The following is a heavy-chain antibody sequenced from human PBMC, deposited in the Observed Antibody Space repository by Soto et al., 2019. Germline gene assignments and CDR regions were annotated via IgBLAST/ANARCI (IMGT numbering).Heavy chain of an antibody. CDR1: GFTFSSNA. Sequence: EVPLLESGGGLVQPGGSLRLSCEASGFTFSSNAMTWVRQAPGKGLEWVSAISDSGGSTYYADSVAGRFTISRDNSRQTLYLQMNSLRAEDTAIYYCAKALGRDFSDFDSWGQGTQVTVSS. CDR2: ISDSGGST. J-gene: IGHJ4*02. CDR3: AKALGRDFSDFDS. D-gene: IGHD3-10*01. V-gene: IGHV3-23*01.